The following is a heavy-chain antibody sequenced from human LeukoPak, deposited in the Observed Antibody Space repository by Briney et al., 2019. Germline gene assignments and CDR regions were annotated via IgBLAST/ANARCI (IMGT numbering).Heavy chain of an antibody. CDR2: IYYSGST. CDR3: ARGHIVVVPAAIPRSDWFDP. CDR1: GGSISSGDYY. V-gene: IGHV4-30-4*01. D-gene: IGHD2-2*02. J-gene: IGHJ5*02. Sequence: PSQTLSLTCTVSGGSISSGDYYWSWIRQPPGKGLEWIGYIYYSGSTYYNPSLKSRVTIPVDTSKNQFSLKLSSVTAADTAVYYCARGHIVVVPAAIPRSDWFDPWGQGTLVTVSS.